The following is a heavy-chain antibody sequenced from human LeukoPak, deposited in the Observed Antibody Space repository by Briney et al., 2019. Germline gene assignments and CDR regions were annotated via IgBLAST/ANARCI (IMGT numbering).Heavy chain of an antibody. CDR1: GGSISSYY. V-gene: IGHV4-59*08. D-gene: IGHD3-10*01. CDR2: IYYSGST. CDR3: ARHGRLGSAPNPLGGYFDD. J-gene: IGHJ4*02. Sequence: SETLSLTCTVSGGSISSYYWSWIRQPPGKGLEWIGYIYYSGSTNYNPSLKSRVTISVDTSKNQFSLKLSSVTAADTAVYYCARHGRLGSAPNPLGGYFDDWGQGTLVTVSS.